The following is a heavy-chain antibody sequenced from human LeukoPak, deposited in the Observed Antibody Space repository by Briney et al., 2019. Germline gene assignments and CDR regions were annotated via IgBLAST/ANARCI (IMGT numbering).Heavy chain of an antibody. Sequence: GESLKISCEGSGYTFTSYWIGWVRQMPGKGLEWMGIIYPGDSDTRYSPSFQGQVTISADKSISTAYLQWSSLKASDTAMYYCARHSDSSGYPDGGDYWGQGTLVTVSS. CDR2: IYPGDSDT. J-gene: IGHJ4*02. CDR3: ARHSDSSGYPDGGDY. D-gene: IGHD3-22*01. V-gene: IGHV5-51*01. CDR1: GYTFTSYW.